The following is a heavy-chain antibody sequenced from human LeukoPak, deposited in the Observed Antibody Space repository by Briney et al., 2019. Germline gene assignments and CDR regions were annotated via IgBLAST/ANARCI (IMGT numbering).Heavy chain of an antibody. CDR2: IYTSGST. CDR3: ARDVDTAMVLLFDP. D-gene: IGHD5-18*01. J-gene: IGHJ5*02. Sequence: SETLSLTCTVSGGSISSYYWSWIRQHAGKGLEWIGRIYTSGSTNYNPSLKSRVTMSVDTSKNQFSLKLSSVTAADTAVYYCARDVDTAMVLLFDPWGQGTLVTVSS. V-gene: IGHV4-4*07. CDR1: GGSISSYY.